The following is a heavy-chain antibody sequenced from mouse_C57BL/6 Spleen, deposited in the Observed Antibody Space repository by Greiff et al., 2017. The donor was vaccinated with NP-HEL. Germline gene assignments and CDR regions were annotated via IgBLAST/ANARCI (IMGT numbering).Heavy chain of an antibody. CDR3: ARDAAAQAPWSAY. D-gene: IGHD3-2*02. Sequence: VQLQQSGPELVKPGASVKISCKASGYTFTDYYMNWVKQSHGKSLEWIGDINPNNGGTSYNQKFKGKATLTVDKSSSTAYRELRSLTSEDAAVYYWARDAAAQAPWSAYLGQGTLVTVAA. CDR1: GYTFTDYY. CDR2: INPNNGGT. V-gene: IGHV1-26*01. J-gene: IGHJ3*01.